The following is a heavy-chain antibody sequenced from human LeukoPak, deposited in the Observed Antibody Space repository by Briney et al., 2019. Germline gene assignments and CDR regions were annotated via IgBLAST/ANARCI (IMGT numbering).Heavy chain of an antibody. CDR2: MNPNSGNT. J-gene: IGHJ6*02. CDR1: GYTFTSYD. V-gene: IGHV1-8*01. CDR3: ARGPTVTTYYYYYGMDV. Sequence: ASVKVSCKASGYTFTSYDIYWVRQATGQGLEWMGWMNPNSGNTGYAQKFQGRVTMTRNTSISTAYMELSSLRSEDTAVYYCARGPTVTTYYYYYGMDVWGQGTTVTVSS. D-gene: IGHD4-17*01.